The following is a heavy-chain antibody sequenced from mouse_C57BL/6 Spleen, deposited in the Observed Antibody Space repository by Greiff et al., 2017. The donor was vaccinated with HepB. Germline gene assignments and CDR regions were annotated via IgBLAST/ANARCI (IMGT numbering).Heavy chain of an antibody. CDR3: ARQRDGYWYVDV. CDR2: INSDGGST. V-gene: IGHV5-2*01. J-gene: IGHJ1*03. D-gene: IGHD2-3*01. CDR1: EYEFPSHD. Sequence: EVKLMESGGGLVQPGESLKLSCESNEYEFPSHDMSWVRKTPGKRLELVAAINSDGGSTYYPDTMERRFIISRDNTKKTLYLQMSSLRSEDTAVYYCARQRDGYWYVDVWGTGTTVTVSS.